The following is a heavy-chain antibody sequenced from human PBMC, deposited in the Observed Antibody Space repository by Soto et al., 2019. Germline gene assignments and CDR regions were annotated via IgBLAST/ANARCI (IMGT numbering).Heavy chain of an antibody. J-gene: IGHJ5*02. CDR2: IYYSGNT. CDR3: AGRPGNNWFDP. V-gene: IGHV4-39*01. Sequence: QLQLQESGPGLVKPSETLSLTCTVSGGSISSSTYYWGWIRQSPGKGLEWIGSIYYSGNTYYNPSLTSRATISVDTSKNQFSLKLSSVTAADPAVYYCAGRPGNNWFDPWGQGTLVTVSS. CDR1: GGSISSSTYY.